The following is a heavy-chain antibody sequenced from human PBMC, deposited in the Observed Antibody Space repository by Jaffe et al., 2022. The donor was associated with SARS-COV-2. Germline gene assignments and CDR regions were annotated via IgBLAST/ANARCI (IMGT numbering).Heavy chain of an antibody. D-gene: IGHD2-15*01. J-gene: IGHJ4*02. CDR3: ARGSRWYHITRFDY. CDR1: GGSISSYY. V-gene: IGHV4-59*01. Sequence: QVQLQESGPGLVKPSETLSLTCTVSGGSISSYYWSWIRQPPGKGLEWIGYIYYSGSTNYNPSLKSRVTISVDTSKNQFSLKLSSVTAADTAVYYCARGSRWYHITRFDYWGQGTLVTVSS. CDR2: IYYSGST.